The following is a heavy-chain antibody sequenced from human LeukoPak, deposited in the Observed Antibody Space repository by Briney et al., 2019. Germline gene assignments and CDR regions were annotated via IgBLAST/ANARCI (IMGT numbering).Heavy chain of an antibody. CDR1: GFAFSTYA. CDR3: AREKDTTMVQRPPDAFGI. Sequence: PGGSLRLSCAASGFAFSTYAVSWVRQAPGKGLEWVTVISGDAGSTVYADSVKGRFTISRDNSENTVYLQMDSLRAEDTAVYYCAREKDTTMVQRPPDAFGIWGQGTMVTVSS. CDR2: ISGDAGST. D-gene: IGHD5-18*01. J-gene: IGHJ3*02. V-gene: IGHV3-23*01.